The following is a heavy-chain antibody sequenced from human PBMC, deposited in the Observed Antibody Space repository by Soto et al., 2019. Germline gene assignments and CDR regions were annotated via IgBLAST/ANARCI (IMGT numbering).Heavy chain of an antibody. CDR3: ARGAVSSGWYGKDYYYGMDV. CDR2: IYYSGST. CDR1: GGSISSGGYY. Sequence: QVQLQESGPGLVKPSQTLSLTCTVSGGSISSGGYYWSWIRQHPGKGLEWIGYIYYSGSTYYNPSLNGRVPISVDTSKNQFSLKLSSVTAADTAVYYCARGAVSSGWYGKDYYYGMDVWGQGTTVTVSS. D-gene: IGHD6-19*01. J-gene: IGHJ6*02. V-gene: IGHV4-31*03.